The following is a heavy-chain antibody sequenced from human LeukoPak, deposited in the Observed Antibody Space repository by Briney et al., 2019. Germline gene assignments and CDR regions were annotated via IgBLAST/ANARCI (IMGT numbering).Heavy chain of an antibody. D-gene: IGHD3-9*01. V-gene: IGHV4-4*07. CDR2: IYTSGST. CDR3: ATVGYYDILTGYYSPIDY. Sequence: SETLFLTCTVSGGSISGFYWSWIRQPAGKGLEWIGRIYTSGSTNYNPSLKSRVTMSLDTSKNQFSLKLSSVTAADTAVYYCATVGYYDILTGYYSPIDYWGQGTLVTVSS. CDR1: GGSISGFY. J-gene: IGHJ4*02.